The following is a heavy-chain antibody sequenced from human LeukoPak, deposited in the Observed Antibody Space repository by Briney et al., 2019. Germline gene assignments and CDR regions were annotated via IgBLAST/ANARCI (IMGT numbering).Heavy chain of an antibody. CDR1: GGSISSSSYY. Sequence: PSETLSLTCTVSGGSISSSSYYWGWLRQPPGKGLEWIGSMDYSGSTYFNPSLKSRVAISVGTSKNQFSLKLSSVTAADTAVYYCAVVRGYFDYWGQGTLVTVSS. CDR2: MDYSGST. V-gene: IGHV4-39*01. J-gene: IGHJ4*02. D-gene: IGHD3-10*01. CDR3: AVVRGYFDY.